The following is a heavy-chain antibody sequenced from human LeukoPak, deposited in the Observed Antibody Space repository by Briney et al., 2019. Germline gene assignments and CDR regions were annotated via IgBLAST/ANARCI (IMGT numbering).Heavy chain of an antibody. J-gene: IGHJ6*02. CDR1: QFPFSNYA. CDR2: INSDGRST. CDR3: ARDPPGEGMDV. Sequence: GGSLRLSCIASQFPFSNYAMSWVRQAPGKGLVWVSHINSDGRSTTYADSVKGRFTISRDNAKNTLYLQMNSLRAEDTAVYYCARDPPGEGMDVWGQGTTVTVSS. V-gene: IGHV3-74*01.